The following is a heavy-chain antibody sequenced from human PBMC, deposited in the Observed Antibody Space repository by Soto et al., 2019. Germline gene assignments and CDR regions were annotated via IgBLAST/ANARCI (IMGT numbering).Heavy chain of an antibody. D-gene: IGHD3-10*01. J-gene: IGHJ6*02. CDR2: IWYDGSNK. V-gene: IGHV3-33*01. CDR3: ARDKVGMVGNYYYGMDV. CDR1: GFTFSSYG. Sequence: GGSLRLSCAASGFTFSSYGMHWVRQAPGKGLEWVAVIWYDGSNKYYADSVKGRFTISRDNSKNTLYLQMNSLRAEDTAVYYCARDKVGMVGNYYYGMDVWGQGTTVTVSS.